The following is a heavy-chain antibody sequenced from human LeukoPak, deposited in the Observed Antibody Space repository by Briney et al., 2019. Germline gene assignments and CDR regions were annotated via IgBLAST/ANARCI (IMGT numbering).Heavy chain of an antibody. CDR2: INPNSGGT. CDR1: GYTFTGYY. Sequence: ASVKVSCKASGYTFTGYYMHWVRQAPGQGLEWMGWINPNSGGTNYAQKFQGRVTMTTDTSTSTVYMELSSLISDDTAVYYCARVDTVNYYYYMDVWGKGTPVTVSS. CDR3: ARVDTVNYYYYMDV. V-gene: IGHV1-2*02. D-gene: IGHD5-18*01. J-gene: IGHJ6*03.